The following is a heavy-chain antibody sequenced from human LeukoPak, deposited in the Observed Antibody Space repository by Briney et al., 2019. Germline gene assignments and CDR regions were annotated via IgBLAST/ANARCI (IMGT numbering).Heavy chain of an antibody. D-gene: IGHD2-15*01. CDR1: GFTFSSYS. V-gene: IGHV3-48*01. CDR2: ISSSSSTI. J-gene: IGHJ4*02. CDR3: ARGSVVAATVFDY. Sequence: PGGSLRLSCAASGFTFSSYSMNWVRQAPGKGLEWVSYISSSSSTIYYADSVKGRFTISRDNAKNSLYLQMNSLRAEDTAVYYCARGSVVAATVFDYWGQGTLVTVSS.